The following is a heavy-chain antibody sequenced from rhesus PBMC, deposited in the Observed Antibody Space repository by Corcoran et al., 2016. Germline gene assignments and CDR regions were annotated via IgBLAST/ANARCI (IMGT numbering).Heavy chain of an antibody. V-gene: IGHV4-160*01. CDR1: SGSISGYY. CDR3: ARRPNSGDWSLDY. J-gene: IGHJ4*01. Sequence: QVQLQESGPGLVKPSETLSLTCAVSSGSISGYYWSWIRQPPGKGLVWIGRIYGSGGSPDYNPSLKSRVTISTDTSKNQFSLKLSSVTAADTAVYFCARRPNSGDWSLDYWGQGVLVTVSS. D-gene: IGHD6-37*01. CDR2: IYGSGGSP.